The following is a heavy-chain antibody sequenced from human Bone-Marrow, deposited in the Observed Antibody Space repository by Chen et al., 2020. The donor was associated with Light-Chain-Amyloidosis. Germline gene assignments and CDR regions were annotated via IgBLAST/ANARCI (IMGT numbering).Heavy chain of an antibody. CDR3: AKDISYDDILPGYPADAFDI. D-gene: IGHD3-9*01. V-gene: IGHV3-23*04. Sequence: EVQLVESGGGLLQRGGSLRLSCAASGFAFSSYAVSWVRQAPGKGLEWVSNMSGSGGSRYYGDSVKGRLTISRDNSKNALFLQMNSLRAEDTAVYYCAKDISYDDILPGYPADAFDIWGQGTMVTVSS. CDR2: MSGSGGSR. J-gene: IGHJ3*02. CDR1: GFAFSSYA.